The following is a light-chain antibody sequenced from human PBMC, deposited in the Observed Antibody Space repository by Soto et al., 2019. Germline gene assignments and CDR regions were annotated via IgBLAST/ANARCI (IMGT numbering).Light chain of an antibody. CDR1: QTVTSNY. J-gene: IGKJ1*01. V-gene: IGKV3-20*01. CDR3: QQYGSSPGT. CDR2: GAS. Sequence: EIVLTQSPGTLSSSPGERATLSCRASQTVTSNYLAWYQQKPGQAPRLLFFGASIRATGLPDRFSGGGSGTDSTLTISRLEPEDFAVYYCQQYGSSPGTFGQGTKVDIK.